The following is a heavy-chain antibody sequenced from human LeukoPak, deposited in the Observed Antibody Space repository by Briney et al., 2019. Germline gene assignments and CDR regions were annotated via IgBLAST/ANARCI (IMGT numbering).Heavy chain of an antibody. CDR1: GGSFSGYY. D-gene: IGHD5-24*01. CDR3: ERGKIATAQAYYYYYYGMDV. CDR2: INHSGST. V-gene: IGHV4-34*01. Sequence: SETLSLTCAVYGGSFSGYYWSWIRKPPGKGLEWIGEINHSGSTNYNPSLKSRVTISVDTSKNQFSLKLSSVTAADTAVYYCERGKIATAQAYYYYYYGMDVWGQGTTVTVSS. J-gene: IGHJ6*02.